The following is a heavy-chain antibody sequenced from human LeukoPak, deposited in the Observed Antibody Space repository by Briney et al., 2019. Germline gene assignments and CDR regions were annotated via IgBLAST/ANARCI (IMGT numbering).Heavy chain of an antibody. CDR2: IYYSGST. CDR3: ARREVAGTFYYYYYGMDV. CDR1: GGSISSSSYY. V-gene: IGHV4-39*01. D-gene: IGHD6-19*01. J-gene: IGHJ6*02. Sequence: SETLSLTCTVSGGSISSSSYYWGWIRQPPGKGLEWIGSIYYSGSTYYNPSLKSRVTMSVDTSKNQFSLKLSSVTAADTAVYYCARREVAGTFYYYYYGMDVWGQGTTVTVSS.